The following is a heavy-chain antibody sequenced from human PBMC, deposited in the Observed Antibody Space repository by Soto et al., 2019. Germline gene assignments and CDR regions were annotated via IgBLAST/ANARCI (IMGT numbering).Heavy chain of an antibody. CDR3: TRCRTGTTASDY. CDR1: GFTFSDYY. CDR2: SRDKGNSYST. V-gene: IGHV3-72*01. D-gene: IGHD1-7*01. J-gene: IGHJ4*02. Sequence: EVQLVESGGGLVQPGGSLRLSCAGSGFTFSDYYIDWVRQAPGKGLEWVGRSRDKGNSYSTDYAASVKGRFTISRDASKNSLFLQMNSLQTEDTALYYCTRCRTGTTASDYWGQGTLVTVSS.